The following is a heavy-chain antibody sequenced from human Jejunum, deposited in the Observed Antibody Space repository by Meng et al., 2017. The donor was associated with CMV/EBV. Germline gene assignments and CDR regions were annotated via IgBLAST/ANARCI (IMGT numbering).Heavy chain of an antibody. J-gene: IGHJ4*02. CDR3: ASLWELEGY. V-gene: IGHV3-48*03. Sequence: SCAASGFTFSSYEMDWVRQAPGKGLEWVSYISISGSDIQYADSVRGRFTISRDNAKNSVYLQMNSLRAEDTAIYYCASLWELEGYWGQGTRVTVSS. CDR1: GFTFSSYE. D-gene: IGHD3-10*01. CDR2: ISISGSDI.